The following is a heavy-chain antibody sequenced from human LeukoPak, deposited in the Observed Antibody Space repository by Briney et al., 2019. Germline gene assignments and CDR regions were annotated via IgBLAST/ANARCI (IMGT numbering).Heavy chain of an antibody. V-gene: IGHV3-30*01. J-gene: IGHJ3*01. CDR2: VSYDGSGE. CDR1: GFIFRSYP. Sequence: GRSLRLSCAASGFIFRSYPMHWVRQAPGKGLEWVAVVSYDGSGENYVDSVNGRFTISRDNSKNTLYLQMNSLRAEDTAVFYCARDGVGTAFDLWGQGTMVTVSS. D-gene: IGHD1-26*01. CDR3: ARDGVGTAFDL.